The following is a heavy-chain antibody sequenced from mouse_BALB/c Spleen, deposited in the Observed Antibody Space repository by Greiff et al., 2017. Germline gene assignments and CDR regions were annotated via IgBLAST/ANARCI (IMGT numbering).Heavy chain of an antibody. CDR2: IYPGDGDT. V-gene: IGHV1-82*01. CDR3: ARSNYRYAPFAY. CDR1: GYAFSSSW. Sequence: VQLQESGPELVKPGASVKISCKASGYAFSSSWMNWVKQRPGQGLEWIGRIYPGDGDTNYNGKFKGKATLTADKSSSTAYMQLSSLTSVDSAVYFCARSNYRYAPFAYWGQGTLVTVSA. D-gene: IGHD2-14*01. J-gene: IGHJ3*01.